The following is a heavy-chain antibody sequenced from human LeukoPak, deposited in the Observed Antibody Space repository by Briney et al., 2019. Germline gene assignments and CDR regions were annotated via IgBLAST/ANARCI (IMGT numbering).Heavy chain of an antibody. Sequence: LRLSCAASGFIFDDYAMHWVRQAPGKGLEWVSGISWNSGTIDYADSVKGRFTISRDNAKNSLYLQMNSLRVEDTALYYCAKAETTVTTTDYWGQGTLVTVSS. CDR3: AKAETTVTTTDY. CDR1: GFIFDDYA. CDR2: ISWNSGTI. D-gene: IGHD4-17*01. J-gene: IGHJ4*02. V-gene: IGHV3-9*01.